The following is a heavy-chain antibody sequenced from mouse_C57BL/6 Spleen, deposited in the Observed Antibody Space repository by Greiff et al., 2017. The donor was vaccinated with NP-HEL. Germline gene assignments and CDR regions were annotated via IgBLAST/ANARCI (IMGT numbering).Heavy chain of an antibody. J-gene: IGHJ4*01. CDR1: GFTFSDYG. Sequence: DVKLVESGGGLVKPGGSLKLSCAASGFTFSDYGMHWVRQAPEKGLEWVAYISSGSSTIYYADTVKGRFTISRDNAKNTLFLQMTSLRSEDTAMYYCARLGTRAMDYWGQGTSVTVSS. V-gene: IGHV5-17*01. CDR3: ARLGTRAMDY. CDR2: ISSGSSTI. D-gene: IGHD3-1*01.